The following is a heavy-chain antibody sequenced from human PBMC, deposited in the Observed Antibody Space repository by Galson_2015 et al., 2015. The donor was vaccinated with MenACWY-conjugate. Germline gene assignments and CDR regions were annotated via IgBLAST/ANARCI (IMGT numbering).Heavy chain of an antibody. D-gene: IGHD4-11*01. J-gene: IGHJ6*02. Sequence: SLRLSCAASGFTFSFYSMDWVRQAPGKGLEWVSSISSSSHKNYADSVRGRFTISRDNAKNSLYLQMNSLRAEDTAVYYCARHEPYINGYHYGMDVWGQGTTVTVSS. CDR2: ISSSSHK. V-gene: IGHV3-21*06. CDR3: ARHEPYINGYHYGMDV. CDR1: GFTFSFYS.